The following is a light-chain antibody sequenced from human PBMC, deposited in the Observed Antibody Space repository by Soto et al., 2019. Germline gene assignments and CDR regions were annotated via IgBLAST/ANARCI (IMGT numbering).Light chain of an antibody. V-gene: IGKV1-39*01. CDR1: ESIRSN. CDR3: QQSDVTPRT. J-gene: IGKJ2*01. CDR2: GAS. Sequence: DIQMTQSPYSLSASVGDRVTITCRASESIRSNLNWYQQKPGKAPKLLIYGASSLQSGVPSRFSGSGSGTDFTLIISSLQPEDFATYYCQQSDVTPRTFGQGTKLEIK.